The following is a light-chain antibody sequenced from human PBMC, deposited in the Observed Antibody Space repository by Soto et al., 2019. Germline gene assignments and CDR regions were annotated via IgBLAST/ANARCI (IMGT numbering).Light chain of an antibody. CDR2: DAS. CDR1: QSVSSY. Sequence: EIVLTQSPATLSLSPGERATLSCRASQSVSSYLAWYQQKPGQAPRLLIYDASNRTTGIPARFIGSGSGTDFTLSIICLEPEDFALYYYQERSNWHPTWTFGQGTKVHIK. V-gene: IGKV3-11*01. J-gene: IGKJ1*01. CDR3: QERSNWHPTWT.